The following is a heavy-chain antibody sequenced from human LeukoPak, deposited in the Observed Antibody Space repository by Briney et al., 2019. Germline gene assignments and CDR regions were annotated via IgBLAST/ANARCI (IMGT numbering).Heavy chain of an antibody. CDR1: GGSISSSSYY. V-gene: IGHV4-39*07. CDR2: IYHSGDT. Sequence: SETLSLTCTVSGGSISSSSYYWGWIRQPPGKGLEWIGSIYHSGDTYYNPSLKSRVTISVDTSKNQFSLKLDSVTAADTAVYYCAKGTSSGWYYFDYWGQGTLVTVSS. J-gene: IGHJ4*02. D-gene: IGHD6-19*01. CDR3: AKGTSSGWYYFDY.